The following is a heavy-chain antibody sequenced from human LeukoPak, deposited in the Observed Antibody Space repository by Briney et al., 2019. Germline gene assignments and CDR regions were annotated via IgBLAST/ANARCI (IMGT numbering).Heavy chain of an antibody. J-gene: IGHJ4*02. CDR2: ISGSGGST. D-gene: IGHD2-2*01. V-gene: IGHV3-23*01. Sequence: PGGSLRLSCAASGFTFSSYAMSWVRQAPGKGLEWVSAISGSGGSTYYADSVKGRFTNSRDNSKNTLYLQMNSLRAEDTAVYYCAKDVSRSTSCYNYWGQGTLVTVSS. CDR3: AKDVSRSTSCYNY. CDR1: GFTFSSYA.